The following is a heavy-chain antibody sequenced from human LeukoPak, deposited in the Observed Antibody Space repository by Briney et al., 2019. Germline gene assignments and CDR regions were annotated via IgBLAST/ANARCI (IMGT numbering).Heavy chain of an antibody. D-gene: IGHD2-2*01. CDR1: GFTFSNYA. CDR3: ARRYCSSTDCLFDY. CDR2: IGASGSST. J-gene: IGHJ4*02. V-gene: IGHV3-23*01. Sequence: GGSLRLSCAASGFTFSNYAMSWVRQAPGKGLEWVSSIGASGSSTYYADSVKGRFTISRDNAKNSLYLQMNSLRAEDTAVYYCARRYCSSTDCLFDYWGQGTLVTVSS.